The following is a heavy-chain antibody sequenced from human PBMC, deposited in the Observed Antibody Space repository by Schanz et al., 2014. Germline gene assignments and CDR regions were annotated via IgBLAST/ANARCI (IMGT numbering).Heavy chain of an antibody. V-gene: IGHV1-2*06. CDR2: ISPSSGGT. D-gene: IGHD3-3*01. J-gene: IGHJ5*02. CDR1: GYTFTNHY. Sequence: QVQLVQSGPEVKKPGASVKVSCKASGYTFTNHYLHWVRQAPGQGLEWMGRISPSSGGTNYAQNFQGRVTMTKDTSINTVYMELSTLTSDDTAVYYCARESVSRTRLFDPWGQGTLVTVSS. CDR3: ARESVSRTRLFDP.